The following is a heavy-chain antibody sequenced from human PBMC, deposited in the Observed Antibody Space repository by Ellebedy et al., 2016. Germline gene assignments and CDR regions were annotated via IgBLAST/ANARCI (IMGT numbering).Heavy chain of an antibody. CDR3: ARSSGDSYDGWADY. CDR1: GFSLSTSGMC. CDR2: IDWDDDK. J-gene: IGHJ4*02. V-gene: IGHV2-70*11. D-gene: IGHD5-18*01. Sequence: SGPTLVKPTQTLTLTCTFSGFSLSTSGMCVSWIRQPPGKALEWLARIDWDDDKYYSTSLKTRLTISKDTSKNQVVLTMTNMDPVDTATYYCARSSGDSYDGWADYWGQGTLVTVSS.